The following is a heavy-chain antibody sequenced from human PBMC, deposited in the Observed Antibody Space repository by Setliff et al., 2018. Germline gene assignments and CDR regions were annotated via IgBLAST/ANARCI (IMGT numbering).Heavy chain of an antibody. V-gene: IGHV3-48*04. CDR3: VPGIATAGKVS. CDR1: RFTSSSYS. Sequence: GGSLRLSFAASRFTSSSYSMSWVRQAPGKGLEWVSYISGGGSIMYYADSVKGRFTISRDNAKNSLYLQMNSLRAEDTAVYYCVPGIATAGKVSWGQGTLVTVSS. J-gene: IGHJ5*02. CDR2: ISGGGSIM. D-gene: IGHD6-13*01.